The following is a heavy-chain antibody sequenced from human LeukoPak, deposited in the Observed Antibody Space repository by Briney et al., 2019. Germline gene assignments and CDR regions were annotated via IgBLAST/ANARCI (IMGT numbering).Heavy chain of an antibody. V-gene: IGHV3-23*01. CDR1: GFTFGSYA. CDR2: ITGSGGST. Sequence: PGGSLRLSCAASGFTFGSYAMSWVRQAPGKGLEWVSAITGSGGSTYYADPVKGRFTFSRDNSKNTLYLQMNSLRAEDTAVYYCAKDREEVEMATIVDYWGQGTLVTVSS. J-gene: IGHJ4*02. CDR3: AKDREEVEMATIVDY. D-gene: IGHD5-24*01.